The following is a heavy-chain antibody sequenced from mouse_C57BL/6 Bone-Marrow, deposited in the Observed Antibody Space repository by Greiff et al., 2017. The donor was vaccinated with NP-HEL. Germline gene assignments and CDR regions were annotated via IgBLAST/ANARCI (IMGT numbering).Heavy chain of an antibody. V-gene: IGHV5-4*01. Sequence: EVQRVESGGGLVKPGGSLKLSCAASGFTFSSYAMSWVRQTPEKRLEWVATISDGGSYTYYPDNVKGRFTISRDNAKNNLYLQMSHLKSEDTAMYYCARGAHYYGSNPGAYWGQGTLVTVSA. J-gene: IGHJ3*01. CDR1: GFTFSSYA. CDR2: ISDGGSYT. CDR3: ARGAHYYGSNPGAY. D-gene: IGHD1-1*01.